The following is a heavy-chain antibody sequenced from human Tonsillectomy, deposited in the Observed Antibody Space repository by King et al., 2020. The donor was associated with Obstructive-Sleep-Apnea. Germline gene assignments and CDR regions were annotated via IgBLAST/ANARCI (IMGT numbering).Heavy chain of an antibody. D-gene: IGHD5-12*01. CDR1: AYSFTSSW. J-gene: IGHJ4*02. Sequence: QLVQSGAELKKPGEYLKISCKGSAYSFTSSWIHWVRQIPGRGLEWMGIIYPGDSDTRYSPSFQGQVTISADKSLNTAYLQWSSLKASDTAVYYCARRGDSGYDLPIDSWGQGTLVTVSA. CDR3: ARRGDSGYDLPIDS. V-gene: IGHV5-51*01. CDR2: IYPGDSDT.